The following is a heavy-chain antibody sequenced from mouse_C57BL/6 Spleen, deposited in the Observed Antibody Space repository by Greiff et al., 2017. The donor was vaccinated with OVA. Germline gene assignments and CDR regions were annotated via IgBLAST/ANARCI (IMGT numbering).Heavy chain of an antibody. V-gene: IGHV1-52*01. CDR2: IDPSDSET. Sequence: VQLQQPGAELVRPGSSVKLSCKASGYTFTSYWMHWVKQRPIQGLEWIGNIDPSDSETHYNQKFKDKATLTVDKSSSTAYMQLSSLTSEDSAVYYCARSRYGSSWGYWGQGTTLTVSS. J-gene: IGHJ2*01. CDR1: GYTFTSYW. CDR3: ARSRYGSSWGY. D-gene: IGHD1-1*01.